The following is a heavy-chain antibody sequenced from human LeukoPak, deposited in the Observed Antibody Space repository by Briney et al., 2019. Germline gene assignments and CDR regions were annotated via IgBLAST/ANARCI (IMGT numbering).Heavy chain of an antibody. Sequence: PGESLKISCKGSGYSFTSYWIGWVRQMPGKGLEWMGIIYPGDSDTRYSPSFQGQVTISADKSISTAYLQWSSLKASDTAMYYCARLESSGWTRGTTDYMDVWGKGTTVTVSS. CDR3: ARLESSGWTRGTTDYMDV. J-gene: IGHJ6*03. CDR1: GYSFTSYW. V-gene: IGHV5-51*01. D-gene: IGHD6-19*01. CDR2: IYPGDSDT.